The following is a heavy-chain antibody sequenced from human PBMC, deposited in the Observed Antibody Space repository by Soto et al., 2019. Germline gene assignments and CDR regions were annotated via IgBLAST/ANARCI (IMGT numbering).Heavy chain of an antibody. J-gene: IGHJ4*02. CDR2: IYWDDDK. Sequence: QITLKESGPTLVKPTQTLTLTCTFSGFSLSTSGVGVGWIRQPPGKALEWLALIYWDDDKRYSPSLKSRLTIXXDXSXXQAVLTMTHRDPVDTAPYYCAHSSPYCISTSCYEYWGQGTLVTVSS. CDR3: AHSSPYCISTSCYEY. V-gene: IGHV2-5*02. D-gene: IGHD2-2*01. CDR1: GFSLSTSGVG.